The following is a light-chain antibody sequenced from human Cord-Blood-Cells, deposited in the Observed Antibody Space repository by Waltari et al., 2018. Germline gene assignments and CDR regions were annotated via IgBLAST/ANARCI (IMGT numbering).Light chain of an antibody. CDR1: SSHLGSNY. J-gene: IGLJ2*01. CDR3: AAWDDSLSGVV. V-gene: IGLV1-47*01. Sequence: QPVLTQPPSASGTPGQRVTISCSGSSSHLGSNYVYWYQQLPGTAPKLLIYRNNQRPSGVPDRFSGSKSGTSASLAISGLRSEDEADYYCAAWDDSLSGVVFGGGTKLTVL. CDR2: RNN.